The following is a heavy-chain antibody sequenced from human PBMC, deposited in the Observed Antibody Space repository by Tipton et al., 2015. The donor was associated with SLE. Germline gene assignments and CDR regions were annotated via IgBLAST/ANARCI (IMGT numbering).Heavy chain of an antibody. CDR2: IYHTGST. J-gene: IGHJ3*02. Sequence: TLSLTCTVSGGSISSGSYYWSWIRQPAGKGLEWIGYIYHTGSTYNNPSLKSRVTISVDRSKNQFSLKLSSVTAADTAVYYCARAGDSRDFDGFDIWGQGTMVTVSS. CDR1: GGSISSGSYY. D-gene: IGHD6-13*01. V-gene: IGHV4-30-2*01. CDR3: ARAGDSRDFDGFDI.